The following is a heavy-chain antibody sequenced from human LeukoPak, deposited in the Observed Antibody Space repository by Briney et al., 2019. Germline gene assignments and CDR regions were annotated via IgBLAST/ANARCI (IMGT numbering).Heavy chain of an antibody. J-gene: IGHJ3*02. CDR3: ARVRITMVRGVILGAAFDI. Sequence: ASVKVSCKASGYTFTSYDINWARQATGQGLEWMGWMNPNSGNTGCAQKFQGRVTMTRNTSISTAYMELSSLRSEDTAVYYCARVRITMVRGVILGAAFDIWGQGTMVTVSS. V-gene: IGHV1-8*01. CDR2: MNPNSGNT. D-gene: IGHD3-10*01. CDR1: GYTFTSYD.